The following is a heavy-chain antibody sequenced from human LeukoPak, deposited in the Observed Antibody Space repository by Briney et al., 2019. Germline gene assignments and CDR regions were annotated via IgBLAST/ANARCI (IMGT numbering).Heavy chain of an antibody. CDR2: IFSRSESI. V-gene: IGHV3-21*06. J-gene: IGHJ4*02. CDR3: ARDFFHSSESRPFDY. D-gene: IGHD3-22*01. Sequence: PGGSLRLSCAASGFNFGAYTINWVRQAPGKGLEWVSYIFSRSESILYADSVKGRFSISRDNAKNLLYLQMDSLRVEDTAVYYCARDFFHSSESRPFDYWGQGTLVTVSS. CDR1: GFNFGAYT.